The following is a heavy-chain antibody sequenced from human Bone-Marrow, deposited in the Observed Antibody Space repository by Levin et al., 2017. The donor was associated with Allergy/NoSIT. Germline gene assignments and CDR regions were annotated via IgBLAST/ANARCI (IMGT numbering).Heavy chain of an antibody. D-gene: IGHD3-10*01. CDR2: INHSGST. Sequence: AGGSLRLSCAVYGGSFSGYYWSWIRQPPGKGLEWIGEINHSGSTNYNPSLKSRVTISVDTSKNQFSLKLSSVTAADTAVYYCARGYLTRNVLLWFRELSFDYWGQGTLVTVSS. J-gene: IGHJ4*02. CDR3: ARGYLTRNVLLWFRELSFDY. V-gene: IGHV4-34*01. CDR1: GGSFSGYY.